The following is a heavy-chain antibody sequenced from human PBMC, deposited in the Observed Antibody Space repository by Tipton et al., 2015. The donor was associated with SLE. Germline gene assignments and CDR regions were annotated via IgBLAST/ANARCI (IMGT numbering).Heavy chain of an antibody. CDR1: DGSISSYY. CDR2: IYTSGST. J-gene: IGHJ4*02. Sequence: LSLTCTVSDGSISSYYWSWIRQPPGKGLEWIGYIYTSGSTNYNPSLKSRVTISVDTSKNQFSLKLSSVTAADTAVYYCARDRRLLWFREPVDYWGQGTLVTVSS. V-gene: IGHV4-4*08. CDR3: ARDRRLLWFREPVDY. D-gene: IGHD3-10*01.